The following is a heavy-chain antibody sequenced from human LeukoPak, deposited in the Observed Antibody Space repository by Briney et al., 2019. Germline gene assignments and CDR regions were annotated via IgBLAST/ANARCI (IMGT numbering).Heavy chain of an antibody. J-gene: IGHJ4*02. CDR2: ISYDGTDK. D-gene: IGHD4-17*01. CDR1: GFTFINYG. Sequence: PGRSLRLSCAASGFTFINYGMHWVRQAPGKGLEWVAVISYDGTDKYHADSVKGRFTISRDNSKNTLYLQMNSLKTDDTAVYYCANYGDYQYFDYWGQGTPVTVSS. CDR3: ANYGDYQYFDY. V-gene: IGHV3-30*18.